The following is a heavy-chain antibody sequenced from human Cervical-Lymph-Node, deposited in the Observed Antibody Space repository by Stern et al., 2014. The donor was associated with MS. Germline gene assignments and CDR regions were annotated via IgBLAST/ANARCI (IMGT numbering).Heavy chain of an antibody. CDR3: ARSSTVTPNAFDI. J-gene: IGHJ3*02. Sequence: LQLQESGSGLVKPSQTLSLTCAVSGGSISSGDYSWSWIRQPPGKGLEWLGYIYHSGSTYYNPSLKSRVTISVDRSKNQFSLKLSSVTAADTAVYYCARSSTVTPNAFDIWGQGTMVTVSS. V-gene: IGHV4-30-2*01. CDR2: IYHSGST. D-gene: IGHD4-17*01. CDR1: GGSISSGDYS.